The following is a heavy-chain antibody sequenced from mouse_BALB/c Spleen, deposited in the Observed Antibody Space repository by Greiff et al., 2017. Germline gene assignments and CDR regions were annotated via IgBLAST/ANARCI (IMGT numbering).Heavy chain of an antibody. CDR2: ISDGGSYT. CDR3: ARDRFYDYGGFDV. V-gene: IGHV5-4*02. Sequence: EVQLVESGGGLVKPGGSLKLSCAASGFTFSDYYMYWVRQTPEKRLEWVATISDGGSYTYYPDSVKGRFTISRDNAKNNLYLQMSSLKSEDTAMYYCARDRFYDYGGFDVWGAGTTVTVSS. J-gene: IGHJ1*01. D-gene: IGHD1-1*01. CDR1: GFTFSDYY.